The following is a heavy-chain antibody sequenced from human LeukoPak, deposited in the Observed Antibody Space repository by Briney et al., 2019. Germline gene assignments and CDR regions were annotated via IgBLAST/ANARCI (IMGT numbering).Heavy chain of an antibody. J-gene: IGHJ4*02. CDR3: ARDLSGVTGYTYGRGIDY. CDR1: GFTFSSYW. D-gene: IGHD5-18*01. V-gene: IGHV3-7*01. CDR2: IKKDGSEK. Sequence: GGSLRLSCAASGFTFSSYWMSWVRQAPGKGLEWVANIKKDGSEKYYVDSVKGRFTISRDNAKTSLYLQMNSLRAEDTGVYYCARDLSGVTGYTYGRGIDYWGQGTLVTVSS.